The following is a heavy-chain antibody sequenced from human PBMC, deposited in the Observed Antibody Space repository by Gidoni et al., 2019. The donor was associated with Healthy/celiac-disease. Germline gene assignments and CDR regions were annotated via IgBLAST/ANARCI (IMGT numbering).Heavy chain of an antibody. V-gene: IGHV4-34*01. Sequence: QVQLQQWGAGLLKPSENLSLTCAGGGGACSGYYWSWISPPPGKGLEWIGEINHSGSPHYNPSLKSRVTISEDTSKNQFSLKLSSVTAADTAVYYCARGPLGTTDYWGQGTLVTVSS. D-gene: IGHD1-1*01. CDR2: INHSGSP. CDR1: GGACSGYY. J-gene: IGHJ4*02. CDR3: ARGPLGTTDY.